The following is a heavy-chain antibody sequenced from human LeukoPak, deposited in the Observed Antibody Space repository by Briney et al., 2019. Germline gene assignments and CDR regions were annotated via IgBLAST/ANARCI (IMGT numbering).Heavy chain of an antibody. V-gene: IGHV3-23*01. J-gene: IGHJ4*02. Sequence: GGSLRLSCAASGFTFSSFAMSWVRQGPGKGLEWVSVISGTGGSTHYADSVKGRFTISRDNSKNTLYLQMNSLRAEDTSVYYCAKGRTGYLRYLDYWGQGSLVTVSS. D-gene: IGHD6-13*01. CDR1: GFTFSSFA. CDR3: AKGRTGYLRYLDY. CDR2: ISGTGGST.